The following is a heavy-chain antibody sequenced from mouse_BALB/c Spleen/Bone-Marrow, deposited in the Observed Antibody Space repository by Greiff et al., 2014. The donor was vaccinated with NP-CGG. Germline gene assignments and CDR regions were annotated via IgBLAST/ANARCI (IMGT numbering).Heavy chain of an antibody. CDR3: ATMITDWYFDV. CDR2: IDPANGNT. D-gene: IGHD2-4*01. J-gene: IGHJ1*01. CDR1: GFNIKDTY. Sequence: VQLQQSGAELVKPGASVKLSCTASGFNIKDTYMHWVKQRPEQGLEWIGRIDPANGNTKYDPKFQGRATITAATSSNTAYLQLSSLTSEDTAVYYCATMITDWYFDVWGAGTTVTVSS. V-gene: IGHV14-3*02.